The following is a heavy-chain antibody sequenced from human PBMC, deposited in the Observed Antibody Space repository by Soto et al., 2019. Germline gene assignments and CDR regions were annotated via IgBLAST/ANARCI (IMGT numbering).Heavy chain of an antibody. J-gene: IGHJ4*02. V-gene: IGHV3-74*01. Sequence: EVQLVESGGGLVQPGGSLRLSCAASGFTFSSYWMHWVRQAPGKGLVWVSRINSDGSSTSYADSVKGRFTISRDNAKNTLYLQMNSLRAEDTAVYYCARVDTAMVTLKYYFDYWGQGTLVIVSS. CDR1: GFTFSSYW. CDR3: ARVDTAMVTLKYYFDY. D-gene: IGHD5-18*01. CDR2: INSDGSST.